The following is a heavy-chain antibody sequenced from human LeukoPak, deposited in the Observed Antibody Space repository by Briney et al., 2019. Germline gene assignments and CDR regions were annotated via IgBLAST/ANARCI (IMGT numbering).Heavy chain of an antibody. CDR1: GFTFSSYS. D-gene: IGHD3-10*01. CDR3: AKEGAEGSYSSYYFDY. J-gene: IGHJ4*02. V-gene: IGHV3-48*04. Sequence: PGGSLRLSCAASGFTFSSYSMNWVRQAPGKGLEWVSYISSSSSTIYYADSVKGRFTISRDNAKNSLYLQMNSLRAEDMALYYCAKEGAEGSYSSYYFDYWGQGTLVTVSS. CDR2: ISSSSSTI.